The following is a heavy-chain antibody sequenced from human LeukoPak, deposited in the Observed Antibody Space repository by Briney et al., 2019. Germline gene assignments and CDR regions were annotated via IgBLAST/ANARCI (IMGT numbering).Heavy chain of an antibody. J-gene: IGHJ4*02. Sequence: GGSLRLSCAASGFXFSSYHIHWVRQATGKGLEWVSGIGTAGDTYYAGSVKGRFTISRGNAKNSFYLQMNSLRPGDTAVYYCARVSGSGSCYYDFWGQGILVTVSS. CDR3: ARVSGSGSCYYDF. CDR2: IGTAGDT. D-gene: IGHD3-10*01. CDR1: GFXFSSYH. V-gene: IGHV3-13*04.